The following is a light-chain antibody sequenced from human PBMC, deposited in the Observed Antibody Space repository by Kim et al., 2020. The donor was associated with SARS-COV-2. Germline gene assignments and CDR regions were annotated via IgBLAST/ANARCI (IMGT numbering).Light chain of an antibody. Sequence: GHSVSISCTGTSRDVGGYNFVSWYQHHPGKAPKLIIYDVTKRPSGVPDRFSGSKSGNTASLTISGLQADDEADYYCCSYAGTYSLVFGGGTQLTVL. CDR3: CSYAGTYSLV. V-gene: IGLV2-11*01. CDR1: SRDVGGYNF. J-gene: IGLJ3*02. CDR2: DVT.